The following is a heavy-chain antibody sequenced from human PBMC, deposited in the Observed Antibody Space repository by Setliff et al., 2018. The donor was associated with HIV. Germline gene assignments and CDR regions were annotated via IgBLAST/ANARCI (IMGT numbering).Heavy chain of an antibody. CDR2: IYTSGGT. V-gene: IGHV4-4*07. J-gene: IGHJ6*03. CDR1: GGSIGSYY. CDR3: ARDVPWGDYYYYMDV. Sequence: PSETLSLTCTVSGGSIGSYYWSWIRQPAGKGLEWIGHIYTSGGTNYNPSLKSRVTMSVDTSKNQFSLKLSSVTAADTAVYYCARDVPWGDYYYYMDVWGKGTTVTVSS. D-gene: IGHD3-16*01.